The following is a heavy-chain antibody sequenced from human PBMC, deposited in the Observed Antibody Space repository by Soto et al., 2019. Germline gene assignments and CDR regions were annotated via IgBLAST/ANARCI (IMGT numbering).Heavy chain of an antibody. CDR3: AKDPYGDYGYNWFDP. Sequence: GGSLRLSCAASGFTFSSYAMSCVRRAPWKGLEWVSAISGSGGSTYYADSVKGRFTISRDNSKNTLYLQMNSLRAEDTAVYYCAKDPYGDYGYNWFDPWGQGTLVTVSS. V-gene: IGHV3-23*01. J-gene: IGHJ5*02. CDR2: ISGSGGST. D-gene: IGHD4-17*01. CDR1: GFTFSSYA.